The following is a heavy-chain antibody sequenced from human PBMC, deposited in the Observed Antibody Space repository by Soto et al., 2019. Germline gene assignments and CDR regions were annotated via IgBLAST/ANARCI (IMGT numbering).Heavy chain of an antibody. CDR3: ARDGYYASSGYSYYGMDV. V-gene: IGHV1-69*12. CDR1: GGTFSSYA. J-gene: IGHJ6*02. Sequence: QVQLVQSGAEVKKPGSSVKVSCKASGGTFSSYAISWVRQAPGQGLEWMGGIIPIFGTANYAQKFQGRVTMTADESTSTGYMELSSLRSEDTAVYYCARDGYYASSGYSYYGMDVWGQGTTVTVSS. CDR2: IIPIFGTA. D-gene: IGHD3-22*01.